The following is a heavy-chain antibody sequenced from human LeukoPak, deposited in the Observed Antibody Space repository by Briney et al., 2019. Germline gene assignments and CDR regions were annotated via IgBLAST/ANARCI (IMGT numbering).Heavy chain of an antibody. J-gene: IGHJ4*02. CDR3: ASTPRDYYDSSGDY. Sequence: KSGGSLRLSCAASGLTFSSYSMNWVRQAPGKGLEWVSSISSSSSYIYYADSVKGRFTISRDNAKNSLYLQMNSLRAEDTAVYYYASTPRDYYDSSGDYWGQGTLVTVSS. V-gene: IGHV3-21*01. CDR1: GLTFSSYS. CDR2: ISSSSSYI. D-gene: IGHD3-22*01.